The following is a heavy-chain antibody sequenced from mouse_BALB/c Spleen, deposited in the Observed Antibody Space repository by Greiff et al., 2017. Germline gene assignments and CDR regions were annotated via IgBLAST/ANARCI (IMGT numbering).Heavy chain of an antibody. CDR1: GYTFTSYW. D-gene: IGHD1-1*01. V-gene: IGHV1-7*01. CDR2: INPSTGYT. J-gene: IGHJ4*01. CDR3: ARRYYGSSYIFAY. Sequence: VQLQQSGAELAKPGASVKMSCKASGYTFTSYWMHWVKQRPGQGLEWIGYINPSTGYTEYNQKFKDKATLTADKSSSTAYMQLSSLTSEDSAVYYCARRYYGSSYIFAYWGQGTSVTVSS.